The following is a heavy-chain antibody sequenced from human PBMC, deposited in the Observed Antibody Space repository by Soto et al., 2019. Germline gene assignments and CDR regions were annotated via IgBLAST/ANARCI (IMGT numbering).Heavy chain of an antibody. Sequence: QVQLVQSGAKVKRPGSSVKVSCKASGGTFNSHTINWVRQAPGQGLEWVGRVVPLLGIESHPQKFKDRLTIHADTSTGSVFMELSNLRSEDTAVYYCTRDRPEKDVVPVPRQQCASWGAGTLLTVSS. D-gene: IGHD4-4*01. CDR1: GGTFNSHT. J-gene: IGHJ4*02. CDR3: TRDRPEKDVVPVPRQQCAS. CDR2: VVPLLGIE. V-gene: IGHV1-69*08.